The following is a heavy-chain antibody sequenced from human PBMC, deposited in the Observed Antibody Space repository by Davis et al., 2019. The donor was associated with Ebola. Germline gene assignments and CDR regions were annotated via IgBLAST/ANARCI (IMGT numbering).Heavy chain of an antibody. CDR3: ARLAARKPYYYYYGMDV. V-gene: IGHV4-59*12. CDR1: GGSISSYY. J-gene: IGHJ6*02. Sequence: SETLSLTCTVSGGSISSYYWSWIRQPPGKGLEWIGYTYYSGSTNYNPSLKSRVTISVDTSKNQFSLKLSSVTAADTAVYYCARLAARKPYYYYYGMDVWGQGTTVTVSS. CDR2: TYYSGST. D-gene: IGHD6-6*01.